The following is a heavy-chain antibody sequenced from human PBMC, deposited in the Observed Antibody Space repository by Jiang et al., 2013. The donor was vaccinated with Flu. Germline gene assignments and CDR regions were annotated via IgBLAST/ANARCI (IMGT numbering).Heavy chain of an antibody. J-gene: IGHJ6*02. CDR1: GYTFANYY. V-gene: IGHV1-46*01. CDR3: ASRSRDHYYYGLDV. CDR2: IKSSGGST. Sequence: EVKKPGASVRVSCRASGYTFANYYMHWVRQAPGQGLEWMGRIKSSGGSTSYPQKFQGRVTMTRDTSTSTVYMELSSLRSEDTAVYYCASRSRDHYYYGLDVWGQGTTVTVSS.